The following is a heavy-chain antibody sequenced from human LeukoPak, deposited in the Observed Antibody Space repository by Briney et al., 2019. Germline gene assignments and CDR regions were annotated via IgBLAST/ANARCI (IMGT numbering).Heavy chain of an antibody. CDR3: ARGKRYCSSTSCYDIDY. Sequence: ASVKVSCMASGYTFTSYDINWVRQATGQGLEWMGWMNPNSGNTGYAQKFQGRVTITRNTSISTAYMELSSLRSEDTAVYYCARGKRYCSSTSCYDIDYWGQGTLVTVSS. J-gene: IGHJ4*02. CDR2: MNPNSGNT. CDR1: GYTFTSYD. D-gene: IGHD2-2*01. V-gene: IGHV1-8*03.